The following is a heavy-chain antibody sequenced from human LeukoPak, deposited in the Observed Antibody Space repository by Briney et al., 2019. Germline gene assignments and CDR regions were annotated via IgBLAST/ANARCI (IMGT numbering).Heavy chain of an antibody. J-gene: IGHJ4*02. Sequence: PGGSLRLSCVASGFTYANYAMNWVRQAPGKRLEWVASITGTGGRGGIYYADSVKGRFTISRDNSKNTLLLQMSSLRAEDTAVYHCAKGDRGHCTGVRCYPFDYWGQGTVVTVSS. V-gene: IGHV3-23*01. CDR3: AKGDRGHCTGVRCYPFDY. D-gene: IGHD2-15*01. CDR2: ITGTGGRGGI. CDR1: GFTYANYA.